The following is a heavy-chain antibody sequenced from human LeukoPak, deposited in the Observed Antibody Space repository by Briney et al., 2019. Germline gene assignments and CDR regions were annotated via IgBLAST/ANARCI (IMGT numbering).Heavy chain of an antibody. Sequence: ASVKVSCKAPGYTFTSYAMNWVRQAPGQGLEWMGWINTNTGNPTYAQGFTGRFVFSLDTSVSTAYLQISSLKAEDTAVYYCARSNPGSGSYYLDYWGQGTLVTVSS. CDR3: ARSNPGSGSYYLDY. V-gene: IGHV7-4-1*02. D-gene: IGHD3-10*01. CDR1: GYTFTSYA. J-gene: IGHJ4*02. CDR2: INTNTGNP.